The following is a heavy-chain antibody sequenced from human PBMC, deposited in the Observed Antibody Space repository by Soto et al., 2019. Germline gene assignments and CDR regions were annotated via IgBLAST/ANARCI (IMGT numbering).Heavy chain of an antibody. Sequence: GGSLSLSCAASGFTFSVYNMNWVRQAPGKGLEWVSYISDRSRTIYYADSVKGRFTISRDNDKNSLYLQMSSLRDEDTALYYCTRDGGGGARSDYWGQGTLVTVSS. CDR3: TRDGGGGARSDY. CDR2: ISDRSRTI. D-gene: IGHD3-16*01. V-gene: IGHV3-48*02. CDR1: GFTFSVYN. J-gene: IGHJ4*02.